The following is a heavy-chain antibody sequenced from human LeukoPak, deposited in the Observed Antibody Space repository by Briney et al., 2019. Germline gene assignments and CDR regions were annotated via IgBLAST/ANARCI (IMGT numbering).Heavy chain of an antibody. CDR2: INHSGST. J-gene: IGHJ5*02. CDR3: AREQSVLMVYAAPFDP. V-gene: IGHV4-34*01. Sequence: PSETLSLTCAVYGGSFRGYYWCWIRQPPGKGLEWIGEINHSGSTNYNPSLKSRVTISVDTSKNQFSLKLSSVTAADTAVYYCAREQSVLMVYAAPFDPWGQGTLVTVSS. D-gene: IGHD2-8*01. CDR1: GGSFRGYY.